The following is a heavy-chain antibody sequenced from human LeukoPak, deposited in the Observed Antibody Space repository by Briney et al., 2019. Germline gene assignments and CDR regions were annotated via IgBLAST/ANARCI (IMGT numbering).Heavy chain of an antibody. CDR1: GFTFGDYA. Sequence: GGSLRLSCTASGFTFGDYAMSWVRQAPGKGLEWVGFIRSKAYGGTTEYAASVKGRFTISRDDSKSIAYLQMNSLKTEDTAVYYCTRYSSSWYELDDYWGRGTLVTVSS. CDR3: TRYSSSWYELDDY. V-gene: IGHV3-49*04. CDR2: IRSKAYGGTT. J-gene: IGHJ4*02. D-gene: IGHD6-13*01.